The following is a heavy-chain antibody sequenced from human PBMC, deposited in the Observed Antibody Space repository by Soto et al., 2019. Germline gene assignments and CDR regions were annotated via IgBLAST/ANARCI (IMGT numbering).Heavy chain of an antibody. CDR3: ARPVTDHYYYYYMDV. CDR1: GYSFTSYW. Sequence: RGESLKISCKGSGYSFTSYWIGWVRQMPGKGLEWMGIIYPGDSDTRYSPSIQGQVTISADKSISTAYLQWSSLKASDTAMYYCARPVTDHYYYYYMDVWGRGTTVTVSS. J-gene: IGHJ6*03. CDR2: IYPGDSDT. V-gene: IGHV5-51*01.